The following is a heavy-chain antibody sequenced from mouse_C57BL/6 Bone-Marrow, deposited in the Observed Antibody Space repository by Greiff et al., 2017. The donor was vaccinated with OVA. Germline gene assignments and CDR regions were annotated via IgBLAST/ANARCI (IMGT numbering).Heavy chain of an antibody. Sequence: VQLQQSGPELVKPGASVKISCKASGYSFTDYNMNWVKQSNGKSLEWIGVINPNYGTTSYNQKFKGKATLTVDQSSSTAYMQINRLTSEDSAVYYYASPYYYGSSLAWFAYWGQGTLVTVSA. D-gene: IGHD1-1*01. CDR1: GYSFTDYN. J-gene: IGHJ3*01. CDR3: ASPYYYGSSLAWFAY. CDR2: INPNYGTT. V-gene: IGHV1-39*01.